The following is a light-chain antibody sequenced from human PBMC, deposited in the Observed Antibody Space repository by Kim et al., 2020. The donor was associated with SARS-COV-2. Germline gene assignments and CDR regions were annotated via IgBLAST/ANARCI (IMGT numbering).Light chain of an antibody. J-gene: IGKJ1*01. CDR3: QKYNSSPWT. V-gene: IGKV1-27*01. CDR1: QGISSR. CDR2: DAS. Sequence: DIQMTQSPTFLSASVGDRVTITCRASQGISSRVAWYQQKPGKAPKLLIYDASSLETGVPSRFSGSGSGTEFTLTISSLQPDDVANYYCQKYNSSPWTFGQGTKVDIK.